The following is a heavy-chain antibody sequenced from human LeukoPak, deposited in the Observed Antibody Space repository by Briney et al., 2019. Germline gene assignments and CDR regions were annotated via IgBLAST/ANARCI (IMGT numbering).Heavy chain of an antibody. CDR3: AKQFLDTN. J-gene: IGHJ4*02. V-gene: IGHV3-23*01. CDR2: INAVDANT. Sequence: PGGSLRLSCAASGFLFDSYAMTWVRQTPGKGLEYVSTINAVDANTYYADSVKGRFTVSRDNSKNTPYLQMNSLRADDTAVYYCAKQFLDTNWGPGTLVTVSS. D-gene: IGHD5-18*01. CDR1: GFLFDSYA.